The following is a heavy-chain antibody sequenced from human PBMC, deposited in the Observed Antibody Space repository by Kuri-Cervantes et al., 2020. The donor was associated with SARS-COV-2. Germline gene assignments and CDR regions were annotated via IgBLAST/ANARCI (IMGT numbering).Heavy chain of an antibody. V-gene: IGHV3-74*01. D-gene: IGHD2-2*01. CDR1: GFTFSSYW. J-gene: IGHJ6*02. CDR3: ARALTSGYYYYGMDV. CDR2: INSDGSST. Sequence: GESLKISCAASGFTFSSYWMHWVRQAPGKGLVWVSRINSDGSSTSYADSVKGRFTISRDNAKNTLYLQMNGLRAEDTAVYYCARALTSGYYYYGMDVWGQGTTVTVSS.